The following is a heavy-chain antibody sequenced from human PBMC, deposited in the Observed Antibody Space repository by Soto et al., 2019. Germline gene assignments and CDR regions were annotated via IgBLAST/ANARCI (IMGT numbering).Heavy chain of an antibody. J-gene: IGHJ1*01. Sequence: GGSLRLSCAASGFTFSDYYMSWIRQAPGKGLEWVSYISSSGSTIYYADSVKGRFTISRDNAKNTLYLQMNSLRAEDTAVYYCARGHTYYYDSSGYLEYFQHWGQGTLVTVSS. CDR1: GFTFSDYY. CDR3: ARGHTYYYDSSGYLEYFQH. CDR2: ISSSGSTI. V-gene: IGHV3-11*04. D-gene: IGHD3-22*01.